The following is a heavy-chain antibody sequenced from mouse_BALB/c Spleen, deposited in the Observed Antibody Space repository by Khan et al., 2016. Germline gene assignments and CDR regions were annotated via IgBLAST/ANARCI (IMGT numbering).Heavy chain of an antibody. J-gene: IGHJ3*01. D-gene: IGHD2-4*01. CDR1: GFSATGFP. Sequence: QVQLQQSGPGLVAPSQSLSITCTVSGFSATGFPVNWVRQPPGKGLEWLGVIWGDGSTDSDSALKSSLSISNDDSKSQVFLKMNRLQTDDTARYYCASYYDYDGGFAYWGQGTLVTVSA. V-gene: IGHV2-6-7*01. CDR3: ASYYDYDGGFAY. CDR2: IWGDGST.